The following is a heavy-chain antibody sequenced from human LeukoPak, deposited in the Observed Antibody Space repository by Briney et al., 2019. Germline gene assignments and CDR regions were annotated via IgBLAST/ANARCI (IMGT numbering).Heavy chain of an antibody. CDR3: ARVNPDYGTLFDY. CDR1: GGSISSGGYY. D-gene: IGHD3-10*01. J-gene: IGHJ4*02. Sequence: PSETLSLTCTVSGGSISSGGYYWSWIRQHPGKGLEWIGYVYYSGSTYYNPSLKSRVTISVDTSKNQFSLKLSSVTAADTAVYYCARVNPDYGTLFDYWGQGTLVTVSS. V-gene: IGHV4-31*03. CDR2: VYYSGST.